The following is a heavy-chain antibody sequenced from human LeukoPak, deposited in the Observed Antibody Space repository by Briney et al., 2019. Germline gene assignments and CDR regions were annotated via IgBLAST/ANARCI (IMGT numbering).Heavy chain of an antibody. CDR1: GGSFSGYY. CDR3: ARGGSSYGGKTDY. Sequence: PSETLSLTCAVYGGSFSGYYWSWIRQPPGKGLEWIGEITHSGSTNYNPSLKSRVTISVDTSRNQFSLKLTSVTAADTAVYYCARGGSSYGGKTDYWGQGTLVTVSS. D-gene: IGHD4-17*01. CDR2: ITHSGST. J-gene: IGHJ4*02. V-gene: IGHV4-34*01.